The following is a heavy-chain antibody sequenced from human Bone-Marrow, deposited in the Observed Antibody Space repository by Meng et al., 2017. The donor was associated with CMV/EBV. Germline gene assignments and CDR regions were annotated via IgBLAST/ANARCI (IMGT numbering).Heavy chain of an antibody. J-gene: IGHJ4*02. CDR2: VNGDGSTT. D-gene: IGHD2-15*01. CDR3: GRLPDF. Sequence: SLSLSCAASGFPFNSYWMHWVRQAPGKGLVWVSRVNGDGSTTRYADSVKGRFTISRDNAKNTLYLQMNSLRVEDTAVYYCGRLPDFWGQGALVTVSS. CDR1: GFPFNSYW. V-gene: IGHV3-74*01.